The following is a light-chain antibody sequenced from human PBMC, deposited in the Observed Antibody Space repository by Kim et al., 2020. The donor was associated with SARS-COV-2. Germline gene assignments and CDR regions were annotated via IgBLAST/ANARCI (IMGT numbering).Light chain of an antibody. V-gene: IGKV3-20*01. CDR1: QSVSGSY. J-gene: IGKJ1*01. CDR2: DAS. CDR3: QQYGSSPQT. Sequence: SPGERATFSCRASQSVSGSYSAWYQQKPGQAPRLLIYDASTRATGIPDRFSGSGSGTDFTLTISTLEPEDFAVYYCQQYGSSPQTFGQGTKVDIK.